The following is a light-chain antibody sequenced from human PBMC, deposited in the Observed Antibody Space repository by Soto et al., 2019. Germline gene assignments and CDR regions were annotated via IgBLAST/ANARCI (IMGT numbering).Light chain of an antibody. Sequence: DIQLTQSASFLSASLGDRVTITCGASQGISSYLAWYQQKKGKAPKLLIYAASTLQSGVPSRFSGSGYGTEFNLTINSLQAEDFATYYCQQTRSYPSTFGGGTKVDIK. J-gene: IGKJ4*01. CDR1: QGISSY. V-gene: IGKV1-9*01. CDR3: QQTRSYPST. CDR2: AAS.